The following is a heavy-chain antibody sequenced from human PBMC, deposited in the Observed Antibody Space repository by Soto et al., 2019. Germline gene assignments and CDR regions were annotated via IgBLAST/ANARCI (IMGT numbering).Heavy chain of an antibody. CDR3: ARDLATVVATINDY. Sequence: QVQLVESGGGVVQPGRSLRLSCAASGFTFSSYAMHWVRQAPGKGLEWVAVISYDGSNKYYADSVKGRFTISRDNSKNTLYLQMTSLRAEDTAVYYCARDLATVVATINDYWGQGTLVTVSS. J-gene: IGHJ4*02. CDR1: GFTFSSYA. D-gene: IGHD5-12*01. V-gene: IGHV3-30-3*01. CDR2: ISYDGSNK.